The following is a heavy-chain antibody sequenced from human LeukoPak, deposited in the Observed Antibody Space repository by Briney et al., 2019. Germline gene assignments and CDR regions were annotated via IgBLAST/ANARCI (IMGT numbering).Heavy chain of an antibody. CDR1: GGSVSSSNDY. D-gene: IGHD3-10*01. CDR3: ASRGAKYYYGSGSYYKAPSNYYFDY. V-gene: IGHV4-39*07. J-gene: IGHJ4*02. CDR2: IHYSGTT. Sequence: SETLSLTCTVSGGSVSSSNDYWGWIRQSPGKGIEWIGNIHYSGTTSYNPSLKSRVTISVDTSKNQFSLKLSSVTAADTAVYYCASRGAKYYYGSGSYYKAPSNYYFDYWGQGTLVTVSS.